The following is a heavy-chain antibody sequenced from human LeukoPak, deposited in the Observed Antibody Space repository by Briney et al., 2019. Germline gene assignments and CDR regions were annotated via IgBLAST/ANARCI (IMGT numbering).Heavy chain of an antibody. CDR2: ISGSGGDT. CDR1: GSTFSSYA. V-gene: IGHV3-23*01. Sequence: PGGSLRLSCAASGSTFSSYAMSWVRQAPGKGLEWVSAISGSGGDTYFADSVKGRFTISRDNSKRTVFLQMDSLRAEDTAVYYCAKDPHFYYYYYMDAWGNGTTVTVSS. CDR3: AKDPHFYYYYYMDA. J-gene: IGHJ6*03.